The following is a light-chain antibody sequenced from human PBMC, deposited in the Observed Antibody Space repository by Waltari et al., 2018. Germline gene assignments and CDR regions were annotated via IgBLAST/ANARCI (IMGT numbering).Light chain of an antibody. CDR3: QEFYGSLSRT. Sequence: DIQMTQSPSSLSASVGDTITITCRASQDIGTYLAWSQQKPGEAPKLLVFVASRWQGGVPSRFSGNGSGTDFSLTIRRLQPEDFATYYCQEFYGSLSRTFGGGTKVDIK. V-gene: IGKV1-NL1*01. CDR2: VAS. CDR1: QDIGTY. J-gene: IGKJ4*01.